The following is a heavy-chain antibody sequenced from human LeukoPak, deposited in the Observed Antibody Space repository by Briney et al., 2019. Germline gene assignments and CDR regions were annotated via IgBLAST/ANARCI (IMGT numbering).Heavy chain of an antibody. J-gene: IGHJ3*02. Sequence: PSETLSLTCTVSGGSITSSSYYWGWIRQPPGKGLEWIGSIYYRGSTYYNPSLKSRVTISVDTSKKQLSLKLSSVTAADTAVYYCARAGYCSSTTCPDAFDIWGQGTKVTVSS. V-gene: IGHV4-39*07. CDR2: IYYRGST. CDR3: ARAGYCSSTTCPDAFDI. CDR1: GGSITSSSYY. D-gene: IGHD2-2*01.